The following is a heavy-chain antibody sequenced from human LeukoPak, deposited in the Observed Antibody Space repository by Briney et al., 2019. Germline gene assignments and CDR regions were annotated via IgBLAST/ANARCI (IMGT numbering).Heavy chain of an antibody. CDR3: AKDHRYGSHEPFDY. CDR2: ISTSSSYI. J-gene: IGHJ4*02. CDR1: GFTFSSCT. V-gene: IGHV3-21*01. Sequence: GGSPRLSCAASGFTFSSCTMNWVRQAPGKGLEWVSFISTSSSYIYYADSVKGRFTISRDNAKNSLFLQMNSLRAEDTAVYYCAKDHRYGSHEPFDYWGQGTLVTVSS. D-gene: IGHD1-14*01.